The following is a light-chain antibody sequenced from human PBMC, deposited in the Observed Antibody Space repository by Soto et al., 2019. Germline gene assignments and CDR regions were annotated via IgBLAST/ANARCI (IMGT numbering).Light chain of an antibody. CDR1: SSDVGGYNY. V-gene: IGLV2-14*01. J-gene: IGLJ1*01. CDR3: CSYAGSYTFV. CDR2: EVS. Sequence: QSALTQPASVSGSLGQSITISCTGTSSDVGGYNYVSWYQQQPGKAPKLMISEVSNRPSGISNRFSGSKSGNTASLTISGLQAEDEAQYYCCSYAGSYTFVFGSGTKVTVL.